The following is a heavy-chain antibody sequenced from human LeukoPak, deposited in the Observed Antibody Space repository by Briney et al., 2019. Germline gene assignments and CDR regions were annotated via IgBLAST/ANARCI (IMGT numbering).Heavy chain of an antibody. V-gene: IGHV6-1*01. Sequence: SQTLSLTCAISGDSVSHNSAAWNWIRQSPLNGLEWLGRTYYRSKWYNDYAVSVTTRITISPDTSKNQFSLQLKSVTPDDTAVYYCARGRSWGESGFDYWGQGTVVAVSS. CDR3: ARGRSWGESGFDY. J-gene: IGHJ4*02. D-gene: IGHD6-13*01. CDR1: GDSVSHNSAA. CDR2: TYYRSKWYN.